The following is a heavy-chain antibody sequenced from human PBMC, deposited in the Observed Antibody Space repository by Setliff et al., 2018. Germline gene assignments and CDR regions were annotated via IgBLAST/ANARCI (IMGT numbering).Heavy chain of an antibody. CDR2: IIPIFGSP. D-gene: IGHD3-22*01. V-gene: IGHV1-18*01. CDR3: ARERAYDGINYYGMDV. J-gene: IGHJ6*01. Sequence: ASVKVSCKASGYTFASYGITWVRQAPGQGLEWMGMIIPIFGSPHYAQSFQGRVTMTTDTTTGTAYMELRSLRSDDTAVYYCARERAYDGINYYGMDVWGQGTTVTVSS. CDR1: GYTFASYG.